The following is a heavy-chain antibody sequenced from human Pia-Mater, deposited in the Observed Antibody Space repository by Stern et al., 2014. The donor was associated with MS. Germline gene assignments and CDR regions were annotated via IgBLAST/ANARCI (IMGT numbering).Heavy chain of an antibody. CDR1: GGSISSGGYF. V-gene: IGHV4-31*03. D-gene: IGHD2-2*01. J-gene: IGHJ5*01. Sequence: QVQLQESGPGLVKPSQTLSLTCTVSGGSISSGGYFWSWIRQHPGKGLEWIGVISHRGSTYYHPSLKSRLTISVDPSKNQFSLTLSSVTAADTAVYYCARKGAIVPAAIENWFDSWGQGTLVTVSS. CDR3: ARKGAIVPAAIENWFDS. CDR2: ISHRGST.